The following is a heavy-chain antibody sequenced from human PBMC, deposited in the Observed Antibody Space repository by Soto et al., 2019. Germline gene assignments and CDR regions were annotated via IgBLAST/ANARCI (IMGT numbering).Heavy chain of an antibody. J-gene: IGHJ6*02. D-gene: IGHD4-4*01. CDR2: IYPGDSDT. Sequence: PGESLKISCKGSGYSFTSYWIGWVRQMPGKGLEWMGIIYPGDSDTRYSPSFQGQVTISADKSISTAYLQWSSLKASDTAMYYCARTDYSNIVIDYYYGMDVWGQGTTVTVSS. CDR3: ARTDYSNIVIDYYYGMDV. CDR1: GYSFTSYW. V-gene: IGHV5-51*01.